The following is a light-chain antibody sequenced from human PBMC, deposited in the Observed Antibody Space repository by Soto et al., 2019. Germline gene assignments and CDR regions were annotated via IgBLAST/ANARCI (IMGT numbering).Light chain of an antibody. Sequence: QSVLTQPPSASGTPGQRVTMSCSGSSSNIGSNTVNWYQQLPGTAPKLLIYRNNQWASGVPDRFSGSKSGTSASLDISGLQSEDEADYYCATWDDSLNGWVFGGGTKVTVL. CDR2: RNN. CDR1: SSNIGSNT. CDR3: ATWDDSLNGWV. J-gene: IGLJ3*02. V-gene: IGLV1-44*01.